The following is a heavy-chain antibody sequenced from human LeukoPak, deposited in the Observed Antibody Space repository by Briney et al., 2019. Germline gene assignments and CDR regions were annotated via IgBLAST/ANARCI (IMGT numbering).Heavy chain of an antibody. J-gene: IGHJ4*02. D-gene: IGHD3-22*01. CDR2: IIPIFGTA. V-gene: IGHV1-69*06. CDR3: ARVHDDSSGYYYFDY. Sequence: KVSFKASGGTFSSYAISWGRPAPGQGLGWMGGIIPIFGTANYAQKFQGRVTITADKSTSTAYMELSSLRSEDTAVYYCARVHDDSSGYYYFDYWGQGTLVTVSS. CDR1: GGTFSSYA.